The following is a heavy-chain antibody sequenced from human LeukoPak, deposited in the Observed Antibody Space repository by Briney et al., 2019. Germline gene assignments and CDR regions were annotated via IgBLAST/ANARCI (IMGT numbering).Heavy chain of an antibody. CDR1: GFTFSSYT. J-gene: IGHJ4*02. CDR3: AKVTIAAAGSYYFDY. V-gene: IGHV3-23*01. D-gene: IGHD6-13*01. Sequence: HTGGSLRLSCAASGFTFSSYTMSWVRQAPGKGLEWGSAISGSGGSTYYADSVKGRFTISRDNSKNTLYLQMNSLRAEDTAVYYCAKVTIAAAGSYYFDYWGQGTLVTVSS. CDR2: ISGSGGST.